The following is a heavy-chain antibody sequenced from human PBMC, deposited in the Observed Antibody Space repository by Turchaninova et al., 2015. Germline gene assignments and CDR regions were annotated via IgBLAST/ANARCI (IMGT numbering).Heavy chain of an antibody. CDR3: ARGHPDRFCSGGTCSSAYFDY. V-gene: IGHV4-34*04. Sequence: QVQLQQWGAGLLKPSETVSLTCAVYGGTFSGYYWTWIRQPPGKGLEWIGEINHTGSTNHNPSLKSRATRSKDTSKNQFSLKLSSVTAADTAVYYCARGHPDRFCSGGTCSSAYFDYWGRGTPVTVSP. CDR2: INHTGST. CDR1: GGTFSGYY. J-gene: IGHJ4*02. D-gene: IGHD2-15*01.